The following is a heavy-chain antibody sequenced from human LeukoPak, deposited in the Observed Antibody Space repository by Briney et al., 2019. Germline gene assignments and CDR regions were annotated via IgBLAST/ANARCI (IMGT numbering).Heavy chain of an antibody. CDR2: ICTSGST. CDR3: AREFGYAVTSLDY. D-gene: IGHD4-17*01. CDR1: GGSISSGSYY. Sequence: SETLSLTCTVSGGSISSGSYYWSWIRQPAGKGLEWIGRICTSGSTHYNPSLESRVTISVDTSKNQFSLKLSSVTAADTAVYYCAREFGYAVTSLDYWGQGTLVTVSS. V-gene: IGHV4-61*02. J-gene: IGHJ4*02.